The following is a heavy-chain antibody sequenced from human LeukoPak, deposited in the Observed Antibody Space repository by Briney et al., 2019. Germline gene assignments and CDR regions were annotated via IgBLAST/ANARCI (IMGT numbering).Heavy chain of an antibody. Sequence: GGSLRLSCAASGFTVSSIHMVWVRQAPGKGLEWVSVTYTGGNSYYADSVKGRFTISRDNSKNTLYLQMNSLRAEDTAVYYCAKTLRVAKSLDYWGQGTLVTVSS. V-gene: IGHV3-53*05. CDR1: GFTVSSIH. J-gene: IGHJ4*02. CDR3: AKTLRVAKSLDY. D-gene: IGHD4-23*01. CDR2: TYTGGNS.